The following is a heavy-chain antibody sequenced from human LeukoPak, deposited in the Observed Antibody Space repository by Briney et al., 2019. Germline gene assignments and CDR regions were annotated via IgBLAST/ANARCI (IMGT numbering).Heavy chain of an antibody. CDR2: IYSGGST. Sequence: GGSLRLSCAASGFTFSSNYMSWVRQAPGKGLEWVSVIYSGGSTYYADSVKGRFTISRDNSKNTLYLQMNSLRAEDTAVYYCARARYYDSSGYPDPWFDPWGQGTLVTVSS. D-gene: IGHD3-22*01. V-gene: IGHV3-53*01. J-gene: IGHJ5*02. CDR1: GFTFSSNY. CDR3: ARARYYDSSGYPDPWFDP.